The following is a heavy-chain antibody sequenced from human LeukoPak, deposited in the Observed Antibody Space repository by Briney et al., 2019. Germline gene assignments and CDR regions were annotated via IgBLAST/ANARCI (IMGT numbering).Heavy chain of an antibody. Sequence: GESLKISCKGAGYSFTSYWIGWVRQMPGKGLERMGMIYPGDSDTRYSPSFQGQVTISDDKSISTAYLQWSSLKASDTAMYYCARSSNYDFWSGYHPNWFDPWGQGTLVTVSS. CDR3: ARSSNYDFWSGYHPNWFDP. D-gene: IGHD3-3*01. J-gene: IGHJ5*02. CDR1: GYSFTSYW. CDR2: IYPGDSDT. V-gene: IGHV5-51*01.